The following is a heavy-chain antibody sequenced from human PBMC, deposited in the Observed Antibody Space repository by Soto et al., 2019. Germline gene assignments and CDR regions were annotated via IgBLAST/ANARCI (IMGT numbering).Heavy chain of an antibody. Sequence: QVQLQESGPGLVKPSQTLSLTGTVSAGGAISSGDSYWSWIRQHPGKGLEYIGHIYYGSTYYNPSLKSRVSISVDTSNNQFSLNLNSVTAADTAVYYCARGVGSSWYFSYFDYWGQGTLVSVSS. D-gene: IGHD6-13*01. V-gene: IGHV4-31*03. CDR2: IYYGST. CDR3: ARGVGSSWYFSYFDY. CDR1: AGGAISSGDSY. J-gene: IGHJ4*02.